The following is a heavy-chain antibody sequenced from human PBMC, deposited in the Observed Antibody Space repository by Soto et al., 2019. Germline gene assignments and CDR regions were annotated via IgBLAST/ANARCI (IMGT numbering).Heavy chain of an antibody. D-gene: IGHD3-3*01. V-gene: IGHV3-7*01. J-gene: IGHJ4*02. CDR3: ARDWTDSWSGLFDY. Sequence: GGSLRLSCAASGFTFSIHWMSWVRQAPGKGLEWVANIKGDGSEIHYVDSVKGRFSISRDNAKNSLYLQMNSLRAEDTAVYYCARDWTDSWSGLFDYWGQGTLV. CDR2: IKGDGSEI. CDR1: GFTFSIHW.